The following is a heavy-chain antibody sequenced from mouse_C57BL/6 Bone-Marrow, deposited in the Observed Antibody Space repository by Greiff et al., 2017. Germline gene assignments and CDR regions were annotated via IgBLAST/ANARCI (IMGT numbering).Heavy chain of an antibody. Sequence: EVQLQQSGTVLARPGASVKMSCKTSGYTFTSYWMHWVKQRPGQGLEWIGAIYPGNSDTSYNQKFKGKAKLTAVTSASTAYMELSSLTNEDSAVYYRTRSFYYYEYFDYWGQGTTLTVSS. D-gene: IGHD1-1*01. CDR3: TRSFYYYEYFDY. CDR2: IYPGNSDT. V-gene: IGHV1-5*01. CDR1: GYTFTSYW. J-gene: IGHJ2*01.